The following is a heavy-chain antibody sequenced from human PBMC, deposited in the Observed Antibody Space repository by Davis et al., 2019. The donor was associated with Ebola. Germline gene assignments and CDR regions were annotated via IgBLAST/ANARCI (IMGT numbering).Heavy chain of an antibody. Sequence: SVKVSCKASGFTFTSSAVQWVRQARGQRLEWIGWIVVGSGNTNYAQKFQERVTITRDMPTSTAYMELSSLRSEDTAVYYCAAGGLVGATVQGAAWGQGTLVTVSS. D-gene: IGHD1-26*01. V-gene: IGHV1-58*01. CDR2: IVVGSGNT. J-gene: IGHJ4*02. CDR3: AAGGLVGATVQGAA. CDR1: GFTFTSSA.